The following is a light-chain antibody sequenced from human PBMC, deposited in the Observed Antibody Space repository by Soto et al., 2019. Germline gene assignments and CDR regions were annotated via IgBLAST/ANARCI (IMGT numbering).Light chain of an antibody. CDR1: QSISSW. CDR3: QQYYTYPWT. V-gene: IGKV1-5*03. CDR2: KVS. Sequence: FHMLPSPSTLCSSVGDPAPTTCRASQSISSWLAWYQQKPGKAPKFLIHKVSSLASGVPSRFSASGSGTEFTLTISSLQADDFATYFCQQYYTYPWTFGQGTKVDIK. J-gene: IGKJ1*01.